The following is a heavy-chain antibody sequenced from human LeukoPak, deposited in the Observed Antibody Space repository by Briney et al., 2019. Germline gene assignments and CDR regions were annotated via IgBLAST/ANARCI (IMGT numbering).Heavy chain of an antibody. CDR2: IYSGGST. J-gene: IGHJ6*02. V-gene: IGHV3-66*01. CDR1: GFTVSSNY. Sequence: GGSLRLSCAASGFTVSSNYMSWVRQAPGKGLEWVSVIYSGGSTYYADSVKGRFTISRDNSKNSLYLQMNSLRAEDTAVYYCARDFGQWLVLGGYYGMDVWGQGTTVTVSS. D-gene: IGHD6-19*01. CDR3: ARDFGQWLVLGGYYGMDV.